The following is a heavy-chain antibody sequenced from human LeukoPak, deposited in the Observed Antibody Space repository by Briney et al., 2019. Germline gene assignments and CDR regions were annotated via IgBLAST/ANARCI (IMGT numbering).Heavy chain of an antibody. D-gene: IGHD3-16*01. CDR3: ARRIRPDY. CDR2: INSDGSST. CDR1: GFIISCYG. Sequence: PGGSLRLSCATSGFIISCYGMHWVRQAPGKGLVWVSRINSDGSSTSYADSVKGRFTISRDNAKNTLYLQMNSLRAEDTAVYYNARRIRPDYWGQGTLVTVSS. V-gene: IGHV3-74*01. J-gene: IGHJ4*02.